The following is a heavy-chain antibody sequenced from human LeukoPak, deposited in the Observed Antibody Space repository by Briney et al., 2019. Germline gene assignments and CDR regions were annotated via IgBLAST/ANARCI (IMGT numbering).Heavy chain of an antibody. D-gene: IGHD5-24*01. CDR3: ARVGDGYNFDAFDI. J-gene: IGHJ3*02. CDR1: GFTVSSNY. V-gene: IGHV3-66*01. CDR2: IYSGRST. Sequence: GRSLRLSCAASGFTVSSNYMSWVRQAPGKGLEWVSVIYSGRSTYYADSVKGRFTISRDNSKNTLYLQMNSLRAEDTAVYYCARVGDGYNFDAFDIWGQGTMVTVSS.